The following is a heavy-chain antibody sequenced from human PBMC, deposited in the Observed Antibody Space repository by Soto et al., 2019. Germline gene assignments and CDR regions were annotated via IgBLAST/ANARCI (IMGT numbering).Heavy chain of an antibody. CDR2: IDPRNGGT. CDR3: ARVLYRNVIHA. CDR1: GYIFSDYY. Sequence: QVQLVQSGSDVKKPGASFTVSCKASGYIFSDYYIHWVRQAPGLGLEWMGWIDPRNGGTKYAQKFQDRLTMTTDTSTSTAFLELRRLRLDDTAVFFCARVLYRNVIHAWGQGTLVTVSS. V-gene: IGHV1-2*02. J-gene: IGHJ4*02. D-gene: IGHD5-18*01.